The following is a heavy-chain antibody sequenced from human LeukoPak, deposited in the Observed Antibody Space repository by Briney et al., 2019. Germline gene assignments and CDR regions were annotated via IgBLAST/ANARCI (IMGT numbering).Heavy chain of an antibody. CDR2: MNPNSGNT. J-gene: IGHJ6*03. CDR3: AREAYGGNSSYYYYYMDV. V-gene: IGHV1-8*01. D-gene: IGHD4-23*01. CDR1: GYTFTSYD. Sequence: ASVKVSCTASGYTFTSYDINWVRQATGQGLEWMGWMNPNSGNTGYAQKFQGRVTMTRNTSISTAHMELSSLRSEDTAVYYCAREAYGGNSSYYYYYMDVWGKGTTVTIPS.